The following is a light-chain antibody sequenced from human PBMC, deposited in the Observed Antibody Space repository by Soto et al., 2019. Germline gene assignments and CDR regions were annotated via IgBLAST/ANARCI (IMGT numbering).Light chain of an antibody. CDR2: TAS. Sequence: EIRMKQSPASLSSSVGDRVTISCRASQGIGNYLACYQQKPGKVPKLLIYTASSLQSGVPSRFSGSGSGTDFTLTISSLQPEDAARYYCQEYKNVPLTFCEGTNVDIK. V-gene: IGKV1-27*01. CDR1: QGIGNY. J-gene: IGKJ4*01. CDR3: QEYKNVPLT.